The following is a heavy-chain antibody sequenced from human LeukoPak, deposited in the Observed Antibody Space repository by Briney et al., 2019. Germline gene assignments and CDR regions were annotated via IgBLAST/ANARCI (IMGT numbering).Heavy chain of an antibody. CDR1: GGYISSYY. D-gene: IGHD4-23*01. J-gene: IGHJ5*01. CDR3: ARTRFDYGGNSRWFDS. V-gene: IGHV4-59*01. Sequence: SGTLSLTCIVSGGYISSYYWSWIRQTPEKGLEWIGYVYNSGSTNYNPSLESRVTISVDTSKNQFSLKLRSVTAADTAVYYCARTRFDYGGNSRWFDSWGQGTLVTVSS. CDR2: VYNSGST.